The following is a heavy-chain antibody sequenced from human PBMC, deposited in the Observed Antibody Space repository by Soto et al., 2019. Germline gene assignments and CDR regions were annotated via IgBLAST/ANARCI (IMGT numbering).Heavy chain of an antibody. CDR1: VFTFSDFW. CDR2: IKEDGSET. CDR3: ARGGSHSSDS. V-gene: IGHV3-7*05. J-gene: IGHJ4*02. Sequence: GGSLRLSCAASVFTFSDFWMSWVRRAPGRGLEWVANIKEDGSETYYVDSVEGRFTISRDNAKKSLYLQMNSLRAEDTALYYCARGGSHSSDSWGQGALVTVSS. D-gene: IGHD1-26*01.